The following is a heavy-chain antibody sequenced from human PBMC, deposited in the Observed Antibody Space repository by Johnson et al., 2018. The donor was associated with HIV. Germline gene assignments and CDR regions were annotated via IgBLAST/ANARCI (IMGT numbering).Heavy chain of an antibody. V-gene: IGHV3-30*03. CDR1: GFTFSSYG. J-gene: IGHJ3*02. Sequence: QVQLVESGGGVVQPGRSLRLSCAASGFTFSSYGMHWVRQAPGKGLEWVAVISYDGSNKYYADSVKGRFTISRDNSKNTLYLQMGSLRAEDMAVYYCAREGRGSSSGAFDIWGQGTMVTVSS. D-gene: IGHD6-6*01. CDR2: ISYDGSNK. CDR3: AREGRGSSSGAFDI.